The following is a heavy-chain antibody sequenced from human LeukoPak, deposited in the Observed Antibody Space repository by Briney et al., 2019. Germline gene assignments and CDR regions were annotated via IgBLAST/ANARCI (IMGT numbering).Heavy chain of an antibody. CDR2: IKIKTQGGTT. Sequence: PGGSLRLSCVVSGFTFSNAWMSWVRQAPGKGLEWVGRIKIKTQGGTTDYAAPVKGRFAVSRDDSRNTLYLQMNSLKTEDTAVYYCTTDRRLRDDDSACYDAQFDYWGQGTVVTVSS. D-gene: IGHD3-22*01. CDR3: TTDRRLRDDDSACYDAQFDY. CDR1: GFTFSNAW. V-gene: IGHV3-15*01. J-gene: IGHJ4*02.